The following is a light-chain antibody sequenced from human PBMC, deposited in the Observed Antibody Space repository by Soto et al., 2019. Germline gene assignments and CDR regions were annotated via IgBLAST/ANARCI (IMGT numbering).Light chain of an antibody. J-gene: IGKJ2*01. V-gene: IGKV1-39*01. Sequence: DIQMTQSPSSLSASIGDRVTITCRASPNISFYLNWYQHKTGQAPKVLIYAASSLQAGVPQRFRGSGSGTDFTLSISSLQPDDFATYSCQQSYITPSTFGQGTKLEIK. CDR3: QQSYITPST. CDR1: PNISFY. CDR2: AAS.